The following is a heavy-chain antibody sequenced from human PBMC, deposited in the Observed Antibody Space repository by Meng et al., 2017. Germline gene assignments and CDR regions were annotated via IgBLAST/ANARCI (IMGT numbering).Heavy chain of an antibody. V-gene: IGHV1-2*06. D-gene: IGHD3-22*01. Sequence: QWQRVQSGAEVKKPGASVKVSCKASGYTFTGYYMHWVRQAPGQGLEWMGRINPNSGGTNYAQKFQGRVTMTRDTSISTAYMELSRLRSDDTAVYYCARALIVVANWFDPWGQGTLVTVSS. J-gene: IGHJ5*02. CDR1: GYTFTGYY. CDR3: ARALIVVANWFDP. CDR2: INPNSGGT.